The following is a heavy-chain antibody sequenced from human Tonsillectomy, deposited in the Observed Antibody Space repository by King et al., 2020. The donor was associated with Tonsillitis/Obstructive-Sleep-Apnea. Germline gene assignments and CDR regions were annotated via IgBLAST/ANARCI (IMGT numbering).Heavy chain of an antibody. CDR3: TSTTFEKGDYYYYMDV. J-gene: IGHJ6*03. CDR2: IRSRPYGGTT. Sequence: VQLVESGGGLVEPGRSLRLSCTASGFNFGDYAMTWFRQAPGKGLEWLGFIRSRPYGGTTGYAASVEGRFTISRDDSKSIAYLQMNSLKTEDTAVYYCTSTTFEKGDYYYYMDVWGKGTTVTVSS. CDR1: GFNFGDYA. V-gene: IGHV3-49*03. D-gene: IGHD3-3*01.